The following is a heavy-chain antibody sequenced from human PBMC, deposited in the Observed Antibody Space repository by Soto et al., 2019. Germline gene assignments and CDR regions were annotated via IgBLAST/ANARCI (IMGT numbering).Heavy chain of an antibody. V-gene: IGHV4-34*01. J-gene: IGHJ4*02. Sequence: KTSETLSLTCAVYGGSFSGYYWSWIRQPPGKGLEWIGEINHSGSTNYNPSLKSRVTISVDTSKNQFSLKLSSVTAADTAVYYCARGDSSGYYPNFDYWGQGTLVTVSS. CDR3: ARGDSSGYYPNFDY. CDR2: INHSGST. D-gene: IGHD3-22*01. CDR1: GGSFSGYY.